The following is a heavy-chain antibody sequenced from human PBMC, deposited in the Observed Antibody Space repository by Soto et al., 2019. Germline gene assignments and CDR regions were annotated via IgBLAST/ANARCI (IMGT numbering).Heavy chain of an antibody. CDR2: INHSGST. CDR3: ARGVYCSGGSCRDY. D-gene: IGHD2-15*01. J-gene: IGHJ4*02. Sequence: QVQLQQWGAGLLKPSETLSLTCAVYGGSFSGYYWSWIRQPPGKGLEWMGEINHSGSTNYNPSLKSRVTISVDASKHPLSVKVLSLPAAVKAVYYCARGVYCSGGSCRDYWGQGTLVSVSS. CDR1: GGSFSGYY. V-gene: IGHV4-34*01.